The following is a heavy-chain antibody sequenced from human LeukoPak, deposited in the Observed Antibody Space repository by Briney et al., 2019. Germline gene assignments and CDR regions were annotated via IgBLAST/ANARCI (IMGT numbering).Heavy chain of an antibody. J-gene: IGHJ3*02. Sequence: ASVKVSCKASGYTFTSYYMHWVRQAPGQGLEWMGWINPNSGGTNYAQKFQGRVTMTRDTSISTAYMELSRLRSDDTAVYYCARVFGPPHVGDAFDIWGQGTMVTVSS. V-gene: IGHV1-2*02. CDR3: ARVFGPPHVGDAFDI. CDR1: GYTFTSYY. D-gene: IGHD3-10*01. CDR2: INPNSGGT.